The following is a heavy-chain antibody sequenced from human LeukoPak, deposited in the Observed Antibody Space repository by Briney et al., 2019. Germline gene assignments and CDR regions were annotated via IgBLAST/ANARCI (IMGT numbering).Heavy chain of an antibody. CDR2: IYTSGST. V-gene: IGHV4-61*02. D-gene: IGHD5-24*01. J-gene: IGHJ4*02. CDR1: GGSISSGSYY. CDR3: ASVGRRDGYKTSYYFDY. Sequence: SETLSLTCTVSGGSISSGSYYWSWIRQPAGKGLEWIGRIYTSGSTNYNPSLKSRVTISVDTSKNQFSLKLSSVTAADAAVYYCASVGRRDGYKTSYYFDYWGQGTLVTVSS.